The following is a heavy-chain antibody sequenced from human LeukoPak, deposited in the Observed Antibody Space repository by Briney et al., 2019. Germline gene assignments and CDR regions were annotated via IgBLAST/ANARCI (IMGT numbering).Heavy chain of an antibody. V-gene: IGHV3-64D*06. D-gene: IGHD3-10*01. CDR3: AWELPRTDAFDI. J-gene: IGHJ3*02. CDR1: GFTISRYA. CDR2: ISGNGGST. Sequence: PGGSLRLSCSASGFTISRYAMHWVRQAPGKGLESVSGISGNGGSTYYADSVKGRFTISRDNSKSTLYLQMSSLRAEDTAVYYCAWELPRTDAFDIWGQGTLVTVSS.